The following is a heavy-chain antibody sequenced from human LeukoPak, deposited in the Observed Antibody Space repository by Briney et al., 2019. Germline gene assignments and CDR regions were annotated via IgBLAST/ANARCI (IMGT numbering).Heavy chain of an antibody. D-gene: IGHD5-24*01. J-gene: IGHJ5*01. CDR2: ISGSSGGT. V-gene: IGHV3-23*01. Sequence: GGSLRLSCAASAFTFSNYAMSWVSQAPGKGLEWVSAISGSSGGTYYADSVKGRFTISRDTSKNTLYLQMNRLRAESTAVYYCAKARGDGSNYFFDSWGQGTLVTVSS. CDR3: AKARGDGSNYFFDS. CDR1: AFTFSNYA.